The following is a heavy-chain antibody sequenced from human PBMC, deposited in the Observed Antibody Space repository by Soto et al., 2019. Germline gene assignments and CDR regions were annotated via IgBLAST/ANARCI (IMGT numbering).Heavy chain of an antibody. D-gene: IGHD2-21*02. CDR3: ARVPGCDSYDAFDI. J-gene: IGHJ3*02. CDR2: TYYRSKWYN. V-gene: IGHV6-1*01. CDR1: GDSVSSNSAS. Sequence: QVQLQQSGPVLVKPSQTLSLTCAISGDSVSSNSASWNWIRQSPSRGLEWLGRTYYRSKWYNDYAVSVKSRITINPDTSKNQFSLQLNSGTPEDTAVYYCARVPGCDSYDAFDIWGQGTMVTVSS.